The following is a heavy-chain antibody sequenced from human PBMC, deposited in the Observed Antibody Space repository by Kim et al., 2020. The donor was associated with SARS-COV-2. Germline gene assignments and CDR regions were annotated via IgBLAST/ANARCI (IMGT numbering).Heavy chain of an antibody. Sequence: SETLSITCAVYGGSFSGYYWSWIRQPPGKGLEWIGEINHSGSTNYNPSLKSRVTISVDTSKNQFSLKLSSVTAADTAVYYCARAGPVIDYWGQGTLVTVSS. CDR3: ARAGPVIDY. CDR1: GGSFSGYY. J-gene: IGHJ4*02. V-gene: IGHV4-34*01. CDR2: INHSGST.